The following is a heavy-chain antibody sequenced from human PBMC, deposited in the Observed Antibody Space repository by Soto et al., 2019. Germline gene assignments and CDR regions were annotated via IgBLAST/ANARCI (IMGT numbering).Heavy chain of an antibody. CDR3: AKAALDPLRDYRPAADPGIAVAGPAYYFDY. CDR1: GFTFSSYA. J-gene: IGHJ4*02. CDR2: ISGSGGST. D-gene: IGHD6-19*01. Sequence: PGGSLRLSCAASGFTFSSYAMSWVRQAPGKGLEWVSAISGSGGSTYYADSVKGRFTISRDNSKNTLYLQMNSLRAEDTAVYYCAKAALDPLRDYRPAADPGIAVAGPAYYFDYWGQGTLVTVSS. V-gene: IGHV3-23*01.